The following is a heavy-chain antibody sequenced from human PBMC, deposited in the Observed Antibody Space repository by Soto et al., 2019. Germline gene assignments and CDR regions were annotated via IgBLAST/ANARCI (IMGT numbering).Heavy chain of an antibody. Sequence: VGSLRLSCVASGFTFISSFMGWVRQAPGKGLEWVANINQDGGGTYYVDSVEGRFTISRDNAKDSLYLQMNSLRGEDTAVYYCARYFRGSGRYFFDYWGQGTLVTVSS. J-gene: IGHJ4*02. D-gene: IGHD6-19*01. CDR1: GFTFISSF. CDR3: ARYFRGSGRYFFDY. CDR2: INQDGGGT. V-gene: IGHV3-7*03.